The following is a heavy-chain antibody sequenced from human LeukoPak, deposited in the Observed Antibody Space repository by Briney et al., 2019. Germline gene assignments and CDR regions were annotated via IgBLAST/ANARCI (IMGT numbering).Heavy chain of an antibody. CDR1: GFTFSTYS. CDR3: AKRHSSGWYYFDY. J-gene: IGHJ4*02. D-gene: IGHD6-19*01. CDR2: ISPSSNTV. V-gene: IGHV3-48*01. Sequence: GGSLRLSCAASGFTFSTYSMNWVRQAPGKGLEWVSYISPSSNTVYYADSVKGRFTISRDNAKNSLYLQMNSLRAEDTAVYYCAKRHSSGWYYFDYWGQGTLVTVSS.